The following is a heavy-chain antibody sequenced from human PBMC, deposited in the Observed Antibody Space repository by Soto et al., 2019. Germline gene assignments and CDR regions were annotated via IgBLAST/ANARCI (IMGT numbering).Heavy chain of an antibody. D-gene: IGHD2-15*01. V-gene: IGHV3-23*01. CDR2: ISGSGGST. Sequence: GGSLRLSCAASGFTFSSYAMSWVRQAPGKGLEWVSAISGSGGSTYYADSVKGRFTISRDNSKDTLYLQMNSLRAEDTAVYYCAKDPRYCSGGSCYKYYFDYWGQGILVTVSS. J-gene: IGHJ4*02. CDR3: AKDPRYCSGGSCYKYYFDY. CDR1: GFTFSSYA.